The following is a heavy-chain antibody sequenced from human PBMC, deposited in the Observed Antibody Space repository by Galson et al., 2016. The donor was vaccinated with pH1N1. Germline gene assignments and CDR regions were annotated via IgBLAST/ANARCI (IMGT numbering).Heavy chain of an antibody. Sequence: LSLTCTVSGGSISSHDWSWIRQPPGKGLEWIGCIYTSGSTNYNPSLKSRVTISVDTSKNQFSLKLSSVTAADTAVYYCARANYGDYVEWFDPWGQGTLVTVSS. V-gene: IGHV4-4*08. CDR2: IYTSGST. CDR1: GGSISSHD. D-gene: IGHD4-17*01. CDR3: ARANYGDYVEWFDP. J-gene: IGHJ5*02.